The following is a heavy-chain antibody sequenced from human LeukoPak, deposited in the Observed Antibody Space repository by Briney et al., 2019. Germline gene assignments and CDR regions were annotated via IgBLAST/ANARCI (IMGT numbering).Heavy chain of an antibody. D-gene: IGHD3-22*01. CDR2: ISGDGGST. CDR3: AKRSQYYYDSSGYFA. V-gene: IGHV3-43*02. CDR1: GFTVSSNY. J-gene: IGHJ5*02. Sequence: GGSLRLSCAASGFTVSSNYMSWVRQAPGKGLEWVSLISGDGGSTYYADSVKGRFTISRDNSKNSLYLQMNSLRTEDTALYYCAKRSQYYYDSSGYFAWGQGTLVTVSS.